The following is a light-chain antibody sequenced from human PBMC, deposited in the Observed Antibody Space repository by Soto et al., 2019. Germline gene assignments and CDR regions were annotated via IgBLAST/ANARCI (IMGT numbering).Light chain of an antibody. CDR3: QQLNSYPQIT. V-gene: IGKV1-9*01. CDR2: AAS. J-gene: IGKJ5*01. Sequence: DIHFTHSPSFLSSSVLYIFTITCLSSQGISSYLAWYQQKPGKAPKLLIYAASTLQSGVPSRFSGSGSGTEFTLTISSLQPEDFATYYCQQLNSYPQITFGQGTRLEIK. CDR1: QGISSY.